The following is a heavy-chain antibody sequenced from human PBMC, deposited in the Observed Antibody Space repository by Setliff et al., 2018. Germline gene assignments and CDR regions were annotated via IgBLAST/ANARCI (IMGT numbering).Heavy chain of an antibody. CDR3: ARGINSVSWTPKY. D-gene: IGHD6-13*01. Sequence: SETLSLTCNVSGDSMSSYYWSWIRQAPGKGLEWIGYIYPDGTTNYNPSLKSRMTISLDMSKNQFSLTLRSVTAADTAMYYCARGINSVSWTPKYWGRGTLVTVSS. J-gene: IGHJ4*02. V-gene: IGHV4-4*08. CDR2: IYPDGTT. CDR1: GDSMSSYY.